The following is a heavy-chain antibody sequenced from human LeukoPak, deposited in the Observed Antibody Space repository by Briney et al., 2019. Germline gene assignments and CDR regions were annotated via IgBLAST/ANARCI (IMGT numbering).Heavy chain of an antibody. CDR2: IYYSGST. CDR1: GGSISSSSYY. J-gene: IGHJ4*02. Sequence: SETLSLTCTVSGGSISSSSYYWGWIRQPPGEGLEWIGSIYYSGSTYYNPSLKSRVTISVDTSKNQFSLKLSSVTAADTAVYYCARQGSYGSTHYFDYWGQGTLVTVSS. V-gene: IGHV4-39*01. CDR3: ARQGSYGSTHYFDY. D-gene: IGHD5-18*01.